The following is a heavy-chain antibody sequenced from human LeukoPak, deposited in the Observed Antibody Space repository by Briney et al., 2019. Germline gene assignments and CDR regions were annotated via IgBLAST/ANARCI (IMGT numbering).Heavy chain of an antibody. CDR1: GFTFSTYP. D-gene: IGHD2-15*01. Sequence: PGGSLRLSCAASGFTFSTYPMTWVRQAPGKGLEWVSLISASAADTYYADSVKGRFTISRDDSNNTVFLQMNSLRAEDTAVYYCAKDPARGYCSTGICYDSPFDFWGQGTLVTVSS. V-gene: IGHV3-23*01. CDR2: ISASAADT. CDR3: AKDPARGYCSTGICYDSPFDF. J-gene: IGHJ4*02.